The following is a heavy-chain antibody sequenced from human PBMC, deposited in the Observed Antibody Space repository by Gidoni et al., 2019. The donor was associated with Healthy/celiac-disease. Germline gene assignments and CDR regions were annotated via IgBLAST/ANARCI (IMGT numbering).Heavy chain of an antibody. CDR3: ARVAYDIMTGYRGGVAYYFDY. J-gene: IGHJ4*02. CDR1: GFTFDDYV. Sequence: EVQLVESGGRVVRPGGSLRLPCAAAGFTFDDYVMGWVRQAPGTGLGWVSGINWNGGSTGYADSVKGRFTISRDNAKNSLYLQMNSLRAEDTALYYCARVAYDIMTGYRGGVAYYFDYWGQGTLVTVSS. V-gene: IGHV3-20*04. CDR2: INWNGGST. D-gene: IGHD3-9*01.